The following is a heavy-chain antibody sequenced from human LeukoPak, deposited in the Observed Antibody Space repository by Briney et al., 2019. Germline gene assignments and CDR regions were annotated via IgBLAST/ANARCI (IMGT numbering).Heavy chain of an antibody. Sequence: GESLKISCKTSGYSFTTYWIGWVRQMPGKGLEWMGIIYPGDSETRYSPSFQGQVTISADKSISTAYLQWSSLKASDTAMYYCARGVEMATMPLYDYWGQGTLVTVSS. J-gene: IGHJ4*02. D-gene: IGHD5-24*01. CDR1: GYSFTTYW. CDR2: IYPGDSET. V-gene: IGHV5-51*01. CDR3: ARGVEMATMPLYDY.